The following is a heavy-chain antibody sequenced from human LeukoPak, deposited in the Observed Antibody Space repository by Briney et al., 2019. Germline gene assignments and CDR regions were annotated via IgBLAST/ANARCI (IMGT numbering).Heavy chain of an antibody. J-gene: IGHJ5*02. Sequence: ASVKVSCKASGYTFTGYYMHWVRQAPGQGLEWMGWINPNSGGTNYAQKFQGRVTMTRDTSISTAYMELSRLRSDDTAVYYCASAPQEDSGGWLGWFDPWGQGTLVTVSS. CDR1: GYTFTGYY. CDR2: INPNSGGT. V-gene: IGHV1-2*02. CDR3: ASAPQEDSGGWLGWFDP. D-gene: IGHD6-19*01.